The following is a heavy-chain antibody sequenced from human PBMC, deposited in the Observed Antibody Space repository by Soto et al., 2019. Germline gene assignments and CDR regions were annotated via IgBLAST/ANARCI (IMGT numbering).Heavy chain of an antibody. V-gene: IGHV1-69*12. CDR1: GGTFSSYA. D-gene: IGHD3-22*01. CDR2: IIPIFGTA. J-gene: IGHJ5*02. Sequence: QVQLVQSGAAVKKPGSSVKVSCKASGGTFSSYAITWVRQAPGQGLEWMRGIIPIFGTANYAQKFQGRVTITADESTSTAYMELSSLRSEDTAVYYCARDRGPSSGYYPYWFDPWGQGTLVTVSS. CDR3: ARDRGPSSGYYPYWFDP.